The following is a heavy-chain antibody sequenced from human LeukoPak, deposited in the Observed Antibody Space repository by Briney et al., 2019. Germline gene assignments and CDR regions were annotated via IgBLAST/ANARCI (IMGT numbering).Heavy chain of an antibody. J-gene: IGHJ4*02. CDR1: GYTFTSYY. CDR3: ARDPTGYCSSTSCSNGFDY. V-gene: IGHV1-46*01. D-gene: IGHD2-2*03. Sequence: ASVKVSCKASGYTFTSYYMHWVRQAPGQGLEWMGIINPSGGSTSYAQKFQGRVTMTRDTSTSTVYMELSSLRSEDTAVYYCARDPTGYCSSTSCSNGFDYWGQGTLVTVSS. CDR2: INPSGGST.